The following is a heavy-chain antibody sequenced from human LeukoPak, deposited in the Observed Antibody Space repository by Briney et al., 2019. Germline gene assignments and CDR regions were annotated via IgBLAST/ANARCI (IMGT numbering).Heavy chain of an antibody. J-gene: IGHJ1*01. D-gene: IGHD6-19*01. Sequence: GGSLRLSCAASGFTFSSYAMSWVRQAPGKGLEWVSAISGSGGSTYYVDSVKGRFTISRDNSKNTLYLQMNSLRAEDTAVYYCAKDHVAAVPAEYFQHWGQGTLVTVSS. CDR2: ISGSGGST. CDR3: AKDHVAAVPAEYFQH. CDR1: GFTFSSYA. V-gene: IGHV3-23*01.